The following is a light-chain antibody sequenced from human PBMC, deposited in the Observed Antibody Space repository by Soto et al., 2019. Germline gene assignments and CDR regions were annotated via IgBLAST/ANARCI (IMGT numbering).Light chain of an antibody. CDR1: QSVSTN. Sequence: EIVMTQSPATLSVPPGERATVSCRASQSVSTNFAWYQQKPGQAPRLLIYGASSRATGIPDRFSGSGSGTDFTLTISRLEPEDFAVYYCQQYGSSGTFGQGTKVDIK. V-gene: IGKV3-20*01. CDR2: GAS. J-gene: IGKJ1*01. CDR3: QQYGSSGT.